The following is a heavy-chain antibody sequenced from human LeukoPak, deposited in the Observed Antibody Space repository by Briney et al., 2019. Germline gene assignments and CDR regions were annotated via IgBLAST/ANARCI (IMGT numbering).Heavy chain of an antibody. CDR1: GFTFSSYW. D-gene: IGHD5-12*01. V-gene: IGHV3-7*01. CDR2: IKQDGSEK. J-gene: IGHJ3*02. CDR3: ARDWGPEWLSDAFDI. Sequence: PGGSLGLSCAASGFTFSSYWMSWVRQAPGKGLEWVANIKQDGSEKYYVDSVKGRFTISRDNAKNSLYLQMNSLRAEDTAVYYCARDWGPEWLSDAFDIWGQGTMVTVSS.